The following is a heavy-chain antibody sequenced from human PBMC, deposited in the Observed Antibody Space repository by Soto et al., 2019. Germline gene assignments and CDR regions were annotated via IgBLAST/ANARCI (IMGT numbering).Heavy chain of an antibody. CDR1: GGTFSSYA. J-gene: IGHJ6*02. D-gene: IGHD3-10*01. CDR2: IIPIFGTA. CDR3: AGGGSREGLLWFGELHYYYYGMDV. V-gene: IGHV1-69*06. Sequence: QVQLVQSGAEVKKPGSSVKVSCKASGGTFSSYAISWVRQAPGQGLEWMGGIIPIFGTANYAQKFQGRVTITANKSMSTAYVEPSSLRSEDTAVYYCAGGGSREGLLWFGELHYYYYGMDVWGQGTTVTVSS.